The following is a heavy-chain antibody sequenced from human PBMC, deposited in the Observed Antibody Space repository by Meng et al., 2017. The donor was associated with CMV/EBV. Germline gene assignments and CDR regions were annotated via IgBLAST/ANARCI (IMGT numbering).Heavy chain of an antibody. J-gene: IGHJ6*02. CDR1: GGSISSSSYY. Sequence: SETLSLTCTVSGGSISSSSYYWGWIRQPPGKGLEWIGSIYYSGSTYYNPSLKSRVTISVDTSKYQFSLKLSSVTAADTAVYYCARDFRGSSSYYYYYGMDVWGQGTTVTVSS. V-gene: IGHV4-39*07. CDR2: IYYSGST. CDR3: ARDFRGSSSYYYYYGMDV. D-gene: IGHD6-6*01.